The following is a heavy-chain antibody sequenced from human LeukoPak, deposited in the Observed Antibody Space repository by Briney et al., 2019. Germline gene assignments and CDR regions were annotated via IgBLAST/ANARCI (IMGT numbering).Heavy chain of an antibody. D-gene: IGHD3-9*01. Sequence: NPGESLKISCKGSGYSFTSYWIGWVRQMSGKGLEWMGIIYIGDSDTRYSPSFQGQVTISADKSISTAYLQWSSLKASDTAMYYCARRGGILTGYYSPDAFDIWGQGTMVTVSS. J-gene: IGHJ3*02. CDR2: IYIGDSDT. CDR3: ARRGGILTGYYSPDAFDI. V-gene: IGHV5-51*01. CDR1: GYSFTSYW.